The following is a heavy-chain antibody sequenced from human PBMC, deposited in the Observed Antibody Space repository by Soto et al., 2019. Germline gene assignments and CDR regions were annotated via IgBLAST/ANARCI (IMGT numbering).Heavy chain of an antibody. CDR3: ARSSVRHYYGSGSYYSYGMDV. V-gene: IGHV4-34*01. CDR1: GGSFSGYY. Sequence: PSETLSLTCAVYGGSFSGYYWSWIRQPPGKGLEWIGEINHSGSTNYNPSLKSRVTISVDTPKNQFSLKLSSVTAADTAVYYCARSSVRHYYGSGSYYSYGMDVWGQGTTVTVSS. CDR2: INHSGST. D-gene: IGHD3-10*01. J-gene: IGHJ6*02.